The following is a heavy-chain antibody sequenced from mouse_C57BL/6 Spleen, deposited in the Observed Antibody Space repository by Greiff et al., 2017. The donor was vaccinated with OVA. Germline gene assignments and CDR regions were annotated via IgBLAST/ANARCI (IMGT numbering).Heavy chain of an antibody. Sequence: VQLQQSGPELVKPGASVKLSCKASGYSFTDYYMNWVKQSPEQSLEWIGEINPSTGGTTYNQKFTDKATLTVDKSSSTAYMQLKSLTSEDSAYYYCAVGRYSNSRTEAMDYWGQGTSVTVSS. D-gene: IGHD2-5*01. J-gene: IGHJ4*01. V-gene: IGHV1-42*01. CDR2: INPSTGGT. CDR3: AVGRYSNSRTEAMDY. CDR1: GYSFTDYY.